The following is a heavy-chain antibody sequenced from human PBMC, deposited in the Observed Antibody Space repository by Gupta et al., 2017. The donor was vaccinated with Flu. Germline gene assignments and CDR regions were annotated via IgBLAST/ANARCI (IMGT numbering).Heavy chain of an antibody. CDR2: IKSKTDGGTT. CDR3: TTDPGRYRVGFDY. V-gene: IGHV3-15*01. J-gene: IGHJ4*02. D-gene: IGHD3-9*01. CDR1: GFTFSNAW. Sequence: EVQLVESGGGLVKPGGSLRLSCAASGFTFSNAWMSWVRQAPGKGLEWVGRIKSKTDGGTTDYAAPVKGRFTISRDDSKNTLYLQMNSLKTEDTAVYYCTTDPGRYRVGFDYWGQGTLVTVSS.